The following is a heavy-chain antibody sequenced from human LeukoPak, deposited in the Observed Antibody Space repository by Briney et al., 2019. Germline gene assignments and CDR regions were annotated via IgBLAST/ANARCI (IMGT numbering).Heavy chain of an antibody. CDR3: ARRSYISSGTAYYFDY. J-gene: IGHJ4*02. CDR2: IYPGDSDT. CDR1: GYSFTSYW. V-gene: IGHV5-51*01. Sequence: GESLKISCRGSGYSFTSYWIAWVRQMPGKGLEWMGIIYPGDSDTRYSPSFQGQVTISADKSISTAYLQWSGLKASDTTMYYCARRSYISSGTAYYFDYWGQGTLVTVSS. D-gene: IGHD6-13*01.